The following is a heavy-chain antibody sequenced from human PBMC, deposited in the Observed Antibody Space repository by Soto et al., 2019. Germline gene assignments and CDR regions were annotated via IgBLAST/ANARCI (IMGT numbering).Heavy chain of an antibody. Sequence: GASVKVSCKASGYTFTGYYMHWVRQAPGQGLEWMGWINPNSGGTNYAQKFQGRVTMTRDTSISTAYMELSRLRSDDTAVYYWAREGAALGIAVAAPALYYYYYDMDVWGQGTTVTVSS. CDR2: INPNSGGT. D-gene: IGHD6-19*01. J-gene: IGHJ6*02. V-gene: IGHV1-2*02. CDR3: AREGAALGIAVAAPALYYYYYDMDV. CDR1: GYTFTGYY.